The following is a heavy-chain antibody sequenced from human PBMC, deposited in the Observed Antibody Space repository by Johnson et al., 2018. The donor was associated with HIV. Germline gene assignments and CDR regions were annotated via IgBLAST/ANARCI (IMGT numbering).Heavy chain of an antibody. J-gene: IGHJ3*02. CDR3: ASDRVGGTALDM. D-gene: IGHD1-26*01. CDR2: IWYDGSNK. CDR1: GFTFSSYP. Sequence: QVQLVESGGGVVQPEMSLRLACAASGFTFSSYPMHWVRQAPGKGLEWVAVIWYDGSNKYSADSVRGRFTISRDNSKNTLYLHMNSLRAEDTAVSSWASDRVGGTALDMWGQGTMVTVSS. V-gene: IGHV3-33*08.